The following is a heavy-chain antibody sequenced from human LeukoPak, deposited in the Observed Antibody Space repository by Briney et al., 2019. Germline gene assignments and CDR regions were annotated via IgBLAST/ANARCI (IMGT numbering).Heavy chain of an antibody. CDR1: GGSISSYY. Sequence: SETLSLTCTVSGGSISSYYWGWIRQPPGKGLEWIGSIYYSGSTYYNPSLKSRVTISVDTSKNQFSLKLSSVTAADTAVYYCARDLFDIRCYWGQGTLVTVSS. J-gene: IGHJ4*02. CDR3: ARDLFDIRCY. CDR2: IYYSGST. D-gene: IGHD2-21*01. V-gene: IGHV4-39*07.